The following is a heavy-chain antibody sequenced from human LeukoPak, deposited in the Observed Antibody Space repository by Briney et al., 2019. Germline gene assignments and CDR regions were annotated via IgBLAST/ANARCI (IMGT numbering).Heavy chain of an antibody. CDR2: ISSSSRYI. CDR3: ARDREEDYYMDV. CDR1: GFTYNYYS. J-gene: IGHJ6*03. Sequence: PGGSLRLSCAASGFTYNYYSMNWVRQAPGKWLEWVSSISSSSRYIYYADSVKGRFTISRDNAKNSLYLQMNRLRAEDTAVYYCARDREEDYYMDVWGKGTTVTVSS. V-gene: IGHV3-21*01. D-gene: IGHD3-10*01.